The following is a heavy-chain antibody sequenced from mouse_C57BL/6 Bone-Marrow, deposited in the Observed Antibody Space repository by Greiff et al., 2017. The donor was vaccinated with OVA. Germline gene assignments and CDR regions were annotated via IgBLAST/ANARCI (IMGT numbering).Heavy chain of an antibody. CDR3: VRHGAWCAY. CDR2: IRSKSNNYAT. V-gene: IGHV10-1*01. Sequence: EVKLVESGGGLVQPKGSLKLSCAASGFSFNTYAMNWVRQAPGKGLEWVARIRSKSNNYATYYADSVKDRFTISRDDSESMLYLQMNNLKTEDTAMYYCVRHGAWCAYWGQGTLVTVSA. J-gene: IGHJ3*01. CDR1: GFSFNTYA.